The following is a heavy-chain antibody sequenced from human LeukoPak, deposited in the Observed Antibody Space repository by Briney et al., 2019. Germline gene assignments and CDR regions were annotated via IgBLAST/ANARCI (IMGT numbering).Heavy chain of an antibody. CDR1: GGSISSGGYY. Sequence: SETLSLTCTVSGGSISSGGYYWSWIRQHPGKGLEWIGYIYYSGSTYYNPSLKSRVTISVDTSKNQFSLKLSSVTAADTAVYYCARHHGNTMVRGVIHYFDYWGQGTLVTVSS. CDR2: IYYSGST. CDR3: ARHHGNTMVRGVIHYFDY. D-gene: IGHD3-10*01. V-gene: IGHV4-31*03. J-gene: IGHJ4*02.